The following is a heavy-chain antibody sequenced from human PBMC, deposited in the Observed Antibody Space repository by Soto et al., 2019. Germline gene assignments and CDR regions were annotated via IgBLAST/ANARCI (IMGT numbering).Heavy chain of an antibody. CDR2: ISAYNGNT. Sequence: ASVKVSCNASGYTFTSYGISWVRQAPGQGLEWMGWISAYNGNTNYAQKLQGRVTMTTDTSTSTAYMELRSLRSDDTAVYYCARDHSSSPPNYYYYYGMDVWGQGTTVTVSS. J-gene: IGHJ6*02. CDR3: ARDHSSSPPNYYYYYGMDV. V-gene: IGHV1-18*01. D-gene: IGHD6-6*01. CDR1: GYTFTSYG.